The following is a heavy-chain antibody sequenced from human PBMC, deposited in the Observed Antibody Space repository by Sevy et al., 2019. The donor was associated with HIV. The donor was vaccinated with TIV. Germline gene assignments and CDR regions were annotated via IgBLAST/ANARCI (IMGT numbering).Heavy chain of an antibody. Sequence: GGSLRLSCAASGFNFNIYSMSWVRQAPGKGLEWVSTLSFGCGRINHADSVQGRFTMSRDDSKKTVYLEMNSLRAEDTAVYYCAREGCTRPHDHWGQGTLVTVSS. V-gene: IGHV3-23*01. J-gene: IGHJ4*02. CDR3: AREGCTRPHDH. D-gene: IGHD2-8*01. CDR2: LSFGCGRI. CDR1: GFNFNIYS.